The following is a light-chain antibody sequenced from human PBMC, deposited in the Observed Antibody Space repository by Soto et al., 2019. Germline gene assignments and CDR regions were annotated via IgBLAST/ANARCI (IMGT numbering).Light chain of an antibody. Sequence: QSALTQPPSASGSPGQSVTISCTGTSSDVGAYNYVSWYQQHPGKAPKLMIYDVSKRPSGVPNRFSGSMSGNTASLTVSGLQAEYEADFYCISYAGSSIWVFGGGTKLTVL. V-gene: IGLV2-8*01. CDR2: DVS. CDR3: ISYAGSSIWV. CDR1: SSDVGAYNY. J-gene: IGLJ3*02.